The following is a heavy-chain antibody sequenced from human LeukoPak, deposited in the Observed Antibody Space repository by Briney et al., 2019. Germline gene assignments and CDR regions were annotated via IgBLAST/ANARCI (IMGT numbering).Heavy chain of an antibody. CDR3: ARIRGASGWYYFDY. J-gene: IGHJ4*02. Sequence: TGGSLRLSCAASGFTVNSNYMSWVRQAPGKGLEWVSVLYTGGNTLYADSVKGRFTISRDNSKNTLYLQMNSLRAEDTAVYYCARIRGASGWYYFDYWGQGTLVTVSS. V-gene: IGHV3-53*01. D-gene: IGHD6-19*01. CDR1: GFTVNSNY. CDR2: LYTGGNT.